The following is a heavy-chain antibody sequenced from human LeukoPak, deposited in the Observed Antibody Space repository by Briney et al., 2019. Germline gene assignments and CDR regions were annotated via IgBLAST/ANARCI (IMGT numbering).Heavy chain of an antibody. V-gene: IGHV3-7*01. D-gene: IGHD2-21*01. CDR2: IKQDGSEK. Sequence: GGSLRLSCAASGFTFSRYWMSWVRQAPGKGLEWEANIKQDGSEKYYADSVKGRITISRDNAKNSLYLQMNSLRVEDTAVYYCAREGEYDYYYYMDVWGKGTTVTVS. CDR1: GFTFSRYW. J-gene: IGHJ6*03. CDR3: AREGEYDYYYYMDV.